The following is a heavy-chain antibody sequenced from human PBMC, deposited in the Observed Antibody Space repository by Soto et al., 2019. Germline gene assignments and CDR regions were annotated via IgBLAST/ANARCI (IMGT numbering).Heavy chain of an antibody. J-gene: IGHJ6*02. V-gene: IGHV4-59*01. Sequence: SETLSLTCTVSGVSTSAYYWNWIRQPPGKGLEWIGYAYYTGDTNYSPSLKGRVTISVDTSKNQFSLQLTSVSAADTAMYYCAARSERNYFGMDVWGQGTTVTVSS. D-gene: IGHD3-10*01. CDR2: AYYTGDT. CDR1: GVSTSAYY. CDR3: AARSERNYFGMDV.